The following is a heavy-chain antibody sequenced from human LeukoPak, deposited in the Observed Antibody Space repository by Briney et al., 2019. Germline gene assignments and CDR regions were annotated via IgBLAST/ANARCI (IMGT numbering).Heavy chain of an antibody. CDR2: ISTSGSTI. V-gene: IGHV3-48*04. Sequence: SGGSLRLSCAASGFTFSSYWMSWVRQAPGKGLEWVSYISTSGSTIFYADSVKGRFTISRDNAKNSLYLQVNSLRAEDTAVYYCARGFAPHDYWGQGTLVTVSP. CDR1: GFTFSSYW. J-gene: IGHJ4*02. CDR3: ARGFAPHDY.